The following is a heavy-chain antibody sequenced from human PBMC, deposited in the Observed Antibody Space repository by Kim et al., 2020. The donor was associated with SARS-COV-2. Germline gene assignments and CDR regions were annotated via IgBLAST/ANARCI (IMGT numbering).Heavy chain of an antibody. V-gene: IGHV6-1*01. CDR3: AREVDDSSGYPIDY. D-gene: IGHD3-22*01. CDR2: TYYRSKWYN. Sequence: SQTLSLPCAISGDRVSSNSAAWNWLRQSPSRGLEWLGRTYYRSKWYNDYAVSVKSRITINPDTSKNQFSLQLNSVTPEDTAVYYCAREVDDSSGYPIDYWGQGTLVTVSS. J-gene: IGHJ4*02. CDR1: GDRVSSNSAA.